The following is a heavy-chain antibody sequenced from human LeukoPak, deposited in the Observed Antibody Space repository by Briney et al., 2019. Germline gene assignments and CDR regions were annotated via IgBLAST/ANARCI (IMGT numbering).Heavy chain of an antibody. D-gene: IGHD3-22*01. CDR1: GGSLSGYY. Sequence: PETLSLTCAVYGGSLSGYYWNWIRQSPGKGLEWIGEINHSGSTNYNPSLKSRVTISVDTSKNQFSLKLSSVTAADTAVYYCARATFDSRGYYYEGEYWGQGTLVTVSS. V-gene: IGHV4-34*01. J-gene: IGHJ4*02. CDR3: ARATFDSRGYYYEGEY. CDR2: INHSGST.